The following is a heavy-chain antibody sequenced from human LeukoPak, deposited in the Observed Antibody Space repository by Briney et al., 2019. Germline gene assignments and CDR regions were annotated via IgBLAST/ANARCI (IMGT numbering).Heavy chain of an antibody. J-gene: IGHJ4*02. CDR3: ARDLLAGGYSYGYVLDY. CDR1: GFTFSDSY. D-gene: IGHD5-18*01. CDR2: ISSSGSTI. V-gene: IGHV3-11*04. Sequence: GGSMRLSCAASGFTFSDSYMSWIRQAPGKGLEWVSYISSSGSTIYYADSVKGRFTISRDNAKNPLYLQMNSLRAEDTAVYYCARDLLAGGYSYGYVLDYWGQGTLVTVSS.